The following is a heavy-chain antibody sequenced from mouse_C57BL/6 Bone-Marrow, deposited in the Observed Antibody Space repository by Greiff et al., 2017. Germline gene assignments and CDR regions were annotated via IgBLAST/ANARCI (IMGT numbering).Heavy chain of an antibody. Sequence: QVQLKQPGAELVKPGASVKLSCKASGYTFTSYWMHWVKQRPGRGLEWIGRIDPNSGGTKYNEKFKSKATLTVDKPSSTAYMQLSSLTSEDSAVYYCARLRYPSYWYFDVWGTGTTVTVSS. CDR3: ARLRYPSYWYFDV. D-gene: IGHD1-1*01. CDR1: GYTFTSYW. CDR2: IDPNSGGT. J-gene: IGHJ1*03. V-gene: IGHV1-72*01.